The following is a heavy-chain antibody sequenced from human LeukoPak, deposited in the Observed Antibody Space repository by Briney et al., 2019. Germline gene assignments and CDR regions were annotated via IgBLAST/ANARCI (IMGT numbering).Heavy chain of an antibody. CDR2: IYSGGTT. D-gene: IGHD2-2*01. J-gene: IGHJ4*02. Sequence: GGSLRLSCAASGFTVSSNYMSWVRQAPGKGLEWVSVIYSGGTTNHADSVKGRFTVSRDNSKNTLYLQMNCLRAEDTAVYFCARGSSRAFDYWGQGTLVTVSS. V-gene: IGHV3-53*01. CDR3: ARGSSRAFDY. CDR1: GFTVSSNY.